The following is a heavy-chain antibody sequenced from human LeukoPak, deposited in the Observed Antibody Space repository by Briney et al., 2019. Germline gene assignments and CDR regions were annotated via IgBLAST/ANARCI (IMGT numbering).Heavy chain of an antibody. J-gene: IGHJ4*02. CDR3: ARDQEGFDY. CDR2: IYPRDGST. V-gene: IGHV1-46*01. CDR1: GYSFTSNY. Sequence: VASVKVSCKVSGYSFTSNYIHWVRQAPGQGLEWMGMIYPRDGSTSYAQRFQDRVTVTRDTSTSTVHMELSGLRSEDTAVYYCARDQEGFDYWGQGTPVTVSS.